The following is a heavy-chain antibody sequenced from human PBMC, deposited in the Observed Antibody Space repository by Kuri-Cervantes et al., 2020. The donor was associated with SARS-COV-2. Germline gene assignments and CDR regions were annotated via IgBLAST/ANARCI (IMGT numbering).Heavy chain of an antibody. Sequence: SQTLSLTCAVYGGSFSGYYWSWVRQPPGKGLEWIGEINHSGNANYDPSLKSRVTISIDTSKNQFSLKLSSVTAADTAVYYCARGVYGDYLAGYYYYGMDVWGQGTTVTVSS. CDR3: ARGVYGDYLAGYYYYGMDV. V-gene: IGHV4-34*01. CDR2: INHSGNA. CDR1: GGSFSGYY. D-gene: IGHD4-17*01. J-gene: IGHJ6*02.